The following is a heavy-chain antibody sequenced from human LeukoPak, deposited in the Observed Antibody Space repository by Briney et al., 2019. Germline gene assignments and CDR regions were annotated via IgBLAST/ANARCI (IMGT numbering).Heavy chain of an antibody. Sequence: GRSLRLSCAASAFTFSSYGMHWVRQAPGKGLEWVTFISFDGTNKNYADSVKGRFSISRDNSKNTLYLQMNSLRTEDTAVYYCARRSLGDLDYLSIAPYHYYGMDVWGQGTTVTVSS. J-gene: IGHJ6*02. V-gene: IGHV3-30*03. CDR2: ISFDGTNK. CDR1: AFTFSSYG. CDR3: ARRSLGDLDYLSIAPYHYYGMDV. D-gene: IGHD2/OR15-2a*01.